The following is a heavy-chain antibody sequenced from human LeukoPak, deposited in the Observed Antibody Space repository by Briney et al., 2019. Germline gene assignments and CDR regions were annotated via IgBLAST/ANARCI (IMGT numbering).Heavy chain of an antibody. D-gene: IGHD3-22*01. J-gene: IGHJ4*02. CDR1: GYTFTSYA. CDR3: ARDYYDSSGYYSQYYFDY. CDR2: INAGNGNT. V-gene: IGHV1-3*01. Sequence: ASVKVSCKASGYTFTSYAMHWVRQAPGQRLEWMGWINAGNGNTKYSQKIQGRVTITRDTSASTAYMELSSLRSEDTAVYYCARDYYDSSGYYSQYYFDYWGQGTLVTVST.